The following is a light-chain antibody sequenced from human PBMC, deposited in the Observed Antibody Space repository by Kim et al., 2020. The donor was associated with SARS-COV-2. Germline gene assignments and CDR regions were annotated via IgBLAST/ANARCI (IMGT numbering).Light chain of an antibody. CDR1: TSDVGGYKY. Sequence: QSVLTQTASVSASPGQSITISYTGTTSDVGGYKYVSWYQQHPGKAPKLLIHDVSNRPSGVSYRFSASKSGNTASLTISGLQSEDEADYYCTSYTRSSTWVFGGGTQLTVL. CDR2: DVS. V-gene: IGLV2-14*03. CDR3: TSYTRSSTWV. J-gene: IGLJ3*02.